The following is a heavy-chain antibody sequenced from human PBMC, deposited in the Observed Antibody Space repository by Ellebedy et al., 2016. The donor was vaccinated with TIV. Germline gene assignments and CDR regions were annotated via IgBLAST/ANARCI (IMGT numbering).Heavy chain of an antibody. CDR2: IKQDGSEK. V-gene: IGHV3-7*01. CDR3: ARDPRVVPAAMDY. Sequence: GGSLRLSXAASEFTISSFWMNWVRQAPGKGLEWVANIKQDGSEKYYVDSVKGRFTISRDNAKNSLYLQMNSLRAEDTAVYYCARDPRVVPAAMDYWGQGTLVTVSS. J-gene: IGHJ4*02. CDR1: EFTISSFW. D-gene: IGHD2-2*01.